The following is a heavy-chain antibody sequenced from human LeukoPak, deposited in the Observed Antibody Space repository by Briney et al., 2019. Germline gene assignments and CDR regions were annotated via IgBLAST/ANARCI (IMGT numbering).Heavy chain of an antibody. D-gene: IGHD6-19*01. CDR3: AKGGNSGWNFVDY. CDR1: RFTFSNYA. J-gene: IGHJ4*02. V-gene: IGHV3-23*01. Sequence: GGSLRLSCAASRFTFSNYAMSWVRQAPGKGLEWVSGISGSGGSTYYADSVKGRFTISRDNSKNTLYLQMNSLRAEDTAVYYCAKGGNSGWNFVDYWGQGTLVTVSS. CDR2: ISGSGGST.